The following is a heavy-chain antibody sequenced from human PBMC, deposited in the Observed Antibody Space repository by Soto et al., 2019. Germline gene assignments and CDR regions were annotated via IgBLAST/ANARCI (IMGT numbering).Heavy chain of an antibody. Sequence: LRLSCAGSGFIFKNYALNWVRQAPGKGLEWVASITRDGYNKYYADSVKGRFTISRDNSRDTLSLQMTALRTEDSSIYYCTKSSGGSSSVGMDYWGQGTRVTVSS. J-gene: IGHJ4*02. CDR1: GFIFKNYA. V-gene: IGHV3-30*04. CDR2: ITRDGYNK. CDR3: TKSSGGSSSVGMDY. D-gene: IGHD6-6*01.